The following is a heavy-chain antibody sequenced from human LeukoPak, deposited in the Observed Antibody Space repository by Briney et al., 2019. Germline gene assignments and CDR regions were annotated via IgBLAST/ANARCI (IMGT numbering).Heavy chain of an antibody. CDR3: ASVDYGGYRTDY. V-gene: IGHV4-59*02. CDR2: IYYSGST. D-gene: IGHD4-17*01. Sequence: SETLSLTCTVSGGSVSSYYWSWIRQPPGKGLEWIGYIYYSGSTNYNPSLKSRVTISVDTSKNQFSLKLSSVTAADTAVYYCASVDYGGYRTDYWGQGTLVTVSS. CDR1: GGSVSSYY. J-gene: IGHJ4*02.